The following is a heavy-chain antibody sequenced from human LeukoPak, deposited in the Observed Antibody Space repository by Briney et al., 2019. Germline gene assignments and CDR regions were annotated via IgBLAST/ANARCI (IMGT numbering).Heavy chain of an antibody. CDR2: ISGSGGST. Sequence: PGGSLRLSCAASGFTFSSYGMSWVRQAPGKGLEWVSAISGSGGSTYYADSVKGRFTISRDNSKNTLYLQMNSLRAEDTAVYYCAKPTMVRGVEDYWGQGTLVTVSS. CDR1: GFTFSSYG. V-gene: IGHV3-23*01. D-gene: IGHD3-10*01. J-gene: IGHJ4*02. CDR3: AKPTMVRGVEDY.